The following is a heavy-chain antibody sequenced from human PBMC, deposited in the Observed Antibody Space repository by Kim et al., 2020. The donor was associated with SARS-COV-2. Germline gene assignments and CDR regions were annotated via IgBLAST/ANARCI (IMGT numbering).Heavy chain of an antibody. V-gene: IGHV3-7*04. J-gene: IGHJ4*02. D-gene: IGHD3-16*02. Sequence: VKGRFTLSRDNAKNSLFLHMNRLRAEDTAVYYCAKAPFDYIWGSYRGFDYWGQGTLVTVSS. CDR3: AKAPFDYIWGSYRGFDY.